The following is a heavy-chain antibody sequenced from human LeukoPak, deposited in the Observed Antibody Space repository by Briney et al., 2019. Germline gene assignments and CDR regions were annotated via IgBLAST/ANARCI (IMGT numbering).Heavy chain of an antibody. D-gene: IGHD5-12*01. CDR3: ARDRYTGYDFDY. V-gene: IGHV3-74*01. Sequence: GGSLRLSCAASGFTFSSYWMHWVRQGPGKGLVWVSRINSDGSDTIYADSVRGRFTISRDNAKNTLYLQMNSLRAEGTAVYFCARDRYTGYDFDYWGQGTLVTVSS. J-gene: IGHJ4*02. CDR2: INSDGSDT. CDR1: GFTFSSYW.